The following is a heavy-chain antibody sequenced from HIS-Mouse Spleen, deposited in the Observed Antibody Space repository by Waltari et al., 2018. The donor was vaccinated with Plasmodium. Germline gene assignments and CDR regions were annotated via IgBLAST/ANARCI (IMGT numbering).Heavy chain of an antibody. J-gene: IGHJ4*02. D-gene: IGHD1-26*01. CDR2: INHSGST. CDR1: GGSFSGYY. Sequence: QVQLQQWGAGLLKPSETLSLTCAVDGGSFSGYYWSWIRQHPGKGLEWIGEINHSGSTNYNPSLKSRVTISVDTSKNQFSLKLSSVTAADTAVYYCARGGIVGATIDYWGQGTLVTVSS. V-gene: IGHV4-34*01. CDR3: ARGGIVGATIDY.